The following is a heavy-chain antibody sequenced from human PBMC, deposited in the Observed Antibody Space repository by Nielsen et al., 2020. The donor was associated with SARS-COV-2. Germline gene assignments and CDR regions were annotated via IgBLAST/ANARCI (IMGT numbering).Heavy chain of an antibody. D-gene: IGHD4-17*01. Sequence: SETLSLTCAVYGGSFSDYYWGWIRQPPGKGLEWIGSIYESGSTYYNPSLKSRVTISVDTSENQFSLKLNSVTAADTAVYFCARDRTSNGDYGEGDYWGQGLLVTVSS. CDR3: ARDRTSNGDYGEGDY. V-gene: IGHV4-34*01. J-gene: IGHJ4*02. CDR2: IYESGST. CDR1: GGSFSDYY.